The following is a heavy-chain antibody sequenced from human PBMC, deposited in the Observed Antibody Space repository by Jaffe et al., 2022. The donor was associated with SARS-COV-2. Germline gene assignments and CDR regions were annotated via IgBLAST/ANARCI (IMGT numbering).Heavy chain of an antibody. J-gene: IGHJ6*02. Sequence: QVQLVESGGGVVQPGRSLRLSCAASALTFSWYGMHWVRQVPGKGLEWVAVIWHDGSKKFYADSVKGRFTISRDNSKDTLYLQMNSLRVEDTAVYYCAGCMPASCYMGGMDVWGQGTTVTVSS. V-gene: IGHV3-33*01. CDR2: IWHDGSKK. D-gene: IGHD2-2*02. CDR1: ALTFSWYG. CDR3: AGCMPASCYMGGMDV.